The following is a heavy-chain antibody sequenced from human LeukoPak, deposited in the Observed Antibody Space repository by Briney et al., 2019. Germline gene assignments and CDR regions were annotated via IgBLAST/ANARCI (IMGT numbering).Heavy chain of an antibody. D-gene: IGHD5-12*01. CDR2: INPNSGGT. CDR3: ARAGYSGNLA. J-gene: IGHJ5*02. CDR1: GYXFTGYY. V-gene: IGHV1-2*02. Sequence: ASVQVSCKASGYXFTGYYMYWVRQAPGQGLEGMGGINPNSGGTNYAQDVKGRVTISMDTSISTAYTELSRLISYDTAVYYCARAGYSGNLAWGQGTLVTVSS.